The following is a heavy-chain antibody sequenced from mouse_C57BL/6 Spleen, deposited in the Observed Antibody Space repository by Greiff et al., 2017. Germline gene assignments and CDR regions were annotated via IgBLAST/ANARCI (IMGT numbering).Heavy chain of an antibody. CDR1: GFTFSSHA. Sequence: EVKLMESGGGFVKPGGSLKLPCAASGFTFSSHAMSWVRQTPEKRLEWVATISDGGSYTYSPANVKGRFTSSRDNAKNNLYLQMSHLKSEDTAMYYCARDKWAGRDLDYWGQGTTLTGSA. V-gene: IGHV5-4*01. J-gene: IGHJ2*01. D-gene: IGHD1-3*01. CDR2: ISDGGSYT. CDR3: ARDKWAGRDLDY.